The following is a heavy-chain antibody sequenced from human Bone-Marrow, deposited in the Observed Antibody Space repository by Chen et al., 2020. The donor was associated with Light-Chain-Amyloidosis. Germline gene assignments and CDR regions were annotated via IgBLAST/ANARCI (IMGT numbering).Heavy chain of an antibody. CDR3: ARRRDGYNFDY. CDR1: GYTFPNYW. CDR2: IYPDDSDA. Sequence: EVQLVQSGPEVKKPGESLKISCKGSGYTFPNYWIGWVRQMPGKGLEWMGVIYPDDSDARYSPSFEGQVTISADKSITTAYLQWRSPKASDTAMYYCARRRDGYNFDYWGQGTLVTVSS. J-gene: IGHJ4*02. D-gene: IGHD5-12*01. V-gene: IGHV5-51*01.